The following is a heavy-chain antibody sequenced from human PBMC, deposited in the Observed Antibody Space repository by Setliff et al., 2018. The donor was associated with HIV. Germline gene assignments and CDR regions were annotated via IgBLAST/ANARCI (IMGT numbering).Heavy chain of an antibody. D-gene: IGHD4-17*01. J-gene: IGHJ4*02. CDR1: GGSISSHY. V-gene: IGHV4-59*11. Sequence: PSETLSLTCTVSGGSISSHYWSWIRQPPGKGLEWIGSIYYSGSTNYNPSLKSRVTISVDTSKNQFSLKLSSVTAADTAVYYCARGGMTTVVTPGNYFDYWGQGTLVTVS. CDR2: IYYSGST. CDR3: ARGGMTTVVTPGNYFDY.